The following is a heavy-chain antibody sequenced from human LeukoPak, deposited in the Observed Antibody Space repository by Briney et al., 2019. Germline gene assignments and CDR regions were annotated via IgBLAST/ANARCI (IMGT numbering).Heavy chain of an antibody. CDR1: GYSFTSYA. Sequence: ASVKVSCKASGYSFTSYAMHWVRQAPGQRLEWMGWINAGNGNTKYSQKFQGRVTITRDTSASTAYMELNSLKSEDTAVYYCAREKELDYYDSSGNIPLPAFDIWGQGTMVTVSS. J-gene: IGHJ3*02. CDR2: INAGNGNT. CDR3: AREKELDYYDSSGNIPLPAFDI. V-gene: IGHV1-3*01. D-gene: IGHD3-22*01.